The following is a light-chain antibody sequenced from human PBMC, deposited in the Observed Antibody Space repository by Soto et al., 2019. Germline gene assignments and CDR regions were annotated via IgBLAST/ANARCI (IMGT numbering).Light chain of an antibody. CDR1: SGSVASNS. V-gene: IGLV6-57*04. CDR3: QSYDSTNHYV. CDR2: DNN. J-gene: IGLJ1*01. Sequence: NFMLTQPHSVSESPGKTVTISCTRNSGSVASNSVHWYQRRPGSAPTTVIYDNNQRPSGVPDRFSGSIDSSSNSASLTISGLKTEDEADYYCQSYDSTNHYVFGTGNKLTVL.